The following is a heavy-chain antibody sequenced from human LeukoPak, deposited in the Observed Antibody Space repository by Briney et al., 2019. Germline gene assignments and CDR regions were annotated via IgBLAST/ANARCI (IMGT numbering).Heavy chain of an antibody. Sequence: ASVKVSCKASGYTFTGYYMHWVRQAPGQGLEWMGWISAYNGNTNYAQKLQGRVTMTTDTSTSTAYMELRSLRSDDTAVYYCASNSRIQLWPEYWGQGTLVTVSS. CDR2: ISAYNGNT. CDR1: GYTFTGYY. D-gene: IGHD5-18*01. CDR3: ASNSRIQLWPEY. J-gene: IGHJ4*02. V-gene: IGHV1-18*04.